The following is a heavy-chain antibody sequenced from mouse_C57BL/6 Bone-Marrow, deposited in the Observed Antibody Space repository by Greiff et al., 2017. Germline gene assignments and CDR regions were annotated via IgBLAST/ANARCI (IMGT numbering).Heavy chain of an antibody. V-gene: IGHV14-1*01. Sequence: EVQLQQSGAELVRPGASVKLSCTASGFNIKDYYMHWVKQRPEQGLEWIGRIDPEDGDTEYAPKFPGKATMTADTSSNTAYLQLSSLTSEDTAVYYCTSPIITTEYFDYWGQGTTLTVSA. CDR3: TSPIITTEYFDY. D-gene: IGHD1-1*01. CDR2: IDPEDGDT. J-gene: IGHJ2*01. CDR1: GFNIKDYY.